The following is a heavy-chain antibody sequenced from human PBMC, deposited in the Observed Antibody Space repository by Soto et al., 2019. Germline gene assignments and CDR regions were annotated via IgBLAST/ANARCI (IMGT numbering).Heavy chain of an antibody. CDR1: GYTFTSYD. D-gene: IGHD3-10*01. V-gene: IGHV1-8*01. Sequence: GASVKVSCKASGYTFTSYDINWVRQATGQGLEWMGWMNPNSGNTGYAQKFQGRVTMTEDTSTDTAYMELSSLRSEDTAVYYCATPLLWFGRFDYWGQGTLVTVSS. J-gene: IGHJ4*02. CDR2: MNPNSGNT. CDR3: ATPLLWFGRFDY.